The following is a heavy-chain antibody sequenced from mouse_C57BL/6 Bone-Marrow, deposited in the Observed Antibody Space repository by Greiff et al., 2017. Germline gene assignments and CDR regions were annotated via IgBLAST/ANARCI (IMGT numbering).Heavy chain of an antibody. D-gene: IGHD1-1*01. J-gene: IGHJ4*01. V-gene: IGHV1-82*01. CDR1: GYAFSSSW. Sequence: VQLQQSGPELVKPGASVKISCKASGYAFSSSWMNWVKQRPGKGLEWIGRIYPGDGDTNYNGKFKGKATLTADKSSSTAYMQLSSLTSEDSAVYFCARPSPYYYGSSYAMDYWGQGTSVTVSS. CDR3: ARPSPYYYGSSYAMDY. CDR2: IYPGDGDT.